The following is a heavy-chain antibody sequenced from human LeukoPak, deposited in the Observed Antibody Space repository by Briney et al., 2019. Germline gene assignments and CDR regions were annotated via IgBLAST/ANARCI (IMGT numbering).Heavy chain of an antibody. CDR3: AKALEYYGSGPGDV. D-gene: IGHD3-10*01. CDR2: ISGSGGST. CDR1: GFIFSSYA. V-gene: IGHV3-23*01. J-gene: IGHJ6*04. Sequence: GGSLRLSCAASGFIFSSYAMSWVRQAPGKGLEWVSAISGSGGSTYYADSVKGRFTISRDNSKNTLYLQMNSLRAEDTAVYYCAKALEYYGSGPGDVWGKGTTVTVSS.